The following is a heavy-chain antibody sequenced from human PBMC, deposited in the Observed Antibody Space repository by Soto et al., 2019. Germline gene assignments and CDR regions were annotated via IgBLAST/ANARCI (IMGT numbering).Heavy chain of an antibody. CDR3: AREWSDTEEYYYYGMDV. CDR2: ITGSGGST. D-gene: IGHD5-18*01. Sequence: GGSLRLSCAASGFTFSTYAMIWVRQAPGKGLEWVSGITGSGGSTYYADSVKGRFAISRDNAKNTLYLQMNSLRAEDTAVYYCAREWSDTEEYYYYGMDVWGQGTTVTVSS. J-gene: IGHJ6*02. V-gene: IGHV3-23*01. CDR1: GFTFSTYA.